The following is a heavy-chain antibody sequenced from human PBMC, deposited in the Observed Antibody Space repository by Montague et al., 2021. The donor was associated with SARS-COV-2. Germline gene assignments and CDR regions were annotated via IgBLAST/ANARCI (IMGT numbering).Heavy chain of an antibody. CDR3: AKAALGSSSYFDY. Sequence: SLRLSCAASEFTFSSYAMSCVRQAPGKGLEWVSAISGSGGRTYYADSVKGRFTLSRDNSKNTLYLQMNSLRAEDTAVYYCAKAALGSSSYFDYWGQGTLVTVSS. J-gene: IGHJ4*02. CDR1: EFTFSSYA. V-gene: IGHV3-23*01. D-gene: IGHD6-13*01. CDR2: ISGSGGRT.